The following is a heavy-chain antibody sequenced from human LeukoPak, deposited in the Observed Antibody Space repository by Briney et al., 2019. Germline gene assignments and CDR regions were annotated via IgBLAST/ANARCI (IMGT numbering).Heavy chain of an antibody. CDR3: ARPLMYYYGSETYFWFDP. J-gene: IGHJ5*02. V-gene: IGHV3-7*01. CDR1: GFTFTTYW. CDR2: IKQDGSEK. Sequence: GGSLRLSCAASGFTFTTYWMGWVRQAPGKGLEGVANIKQDGSEKYYVDSVKGRFTISRDNAKNSLSLQMNSLRAEDTAVYYCARPLMYYYGSETYFWFDPWGQGTLVTVSS. D-gene: IGHD3-10*01.